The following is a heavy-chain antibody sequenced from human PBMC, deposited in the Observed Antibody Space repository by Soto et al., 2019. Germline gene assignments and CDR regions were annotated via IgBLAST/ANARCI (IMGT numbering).Heavy chain of an antibody. CDR3: AKDRVVAMIVVVPDY. Sequence: GGSLRLSCAASGFTFSSYGMHWVRQAPGKGLEWVAVISYDGSNKYYADSVKGRFTISRDNSKNTLYLQMNSLRAEDTAVYYCAKDRVVAMIVVVPDYWGQGSLVTVSS. CDR2: ISYDGSNK. D-gene: IGHD3-22*01. V-gene: IGHV3-30*18. CDR1: GFTFSSYG. J-gene: IGHJ4*02.